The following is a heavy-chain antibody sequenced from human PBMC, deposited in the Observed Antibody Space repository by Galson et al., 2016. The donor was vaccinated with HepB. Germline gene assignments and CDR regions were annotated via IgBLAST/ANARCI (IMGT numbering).Heavy chain of an antibody. CDR3: ARAPALAEKLDN. D-gene: IGHD1-1*01. CDR2: TSSDATSE. V-gene: IGHV3-30-3*01. CDR1: GFIFRAYA. J-gene: IGHJ4*02. Sequence: SLRLSCAASGFIFRAYAMHWVRQAPGKGLEWVAVTSSDATSEYYLDSVKGRFTISRDNSKDTLYLQMNGLRPEDTAMYYCARAPALAEKLDNWGQGSLVIVSS.